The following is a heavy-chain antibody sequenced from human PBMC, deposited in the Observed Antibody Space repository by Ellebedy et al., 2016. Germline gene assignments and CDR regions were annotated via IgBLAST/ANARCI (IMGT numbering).Heavy chain of an antibody. CDR1: GFTFKPYA. J-gene: IGHJ2*01. D-gene: IGHD2-21*01. Sequence: GGSLTLSXAASGFTFKPYAMSWVRQAPGEGLEWVSTLSGSGPKTYYADSVQGRFTISRDNSKSTLYLRMNSLRAEDTAVYYCAKHETDGDYYFDLWGRGTLVTVSS. CDR2: LSGSGPKT. V-gene: IGHV3-23*01. CDR3: AKHETDGDYYFDL.